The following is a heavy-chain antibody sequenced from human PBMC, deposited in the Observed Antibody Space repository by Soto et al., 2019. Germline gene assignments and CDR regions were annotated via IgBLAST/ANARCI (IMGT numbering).Heavy chain of an antibody. Sequence: SETLSLTCTVSGGSISSYYWSWIRQPPGKGLEWIGYIYYSGSTHYSPSLKSRVSITVDTSKNQFSLNLASVSAEDTAVYYCARTSLTIFGPSNDYYGMGVWGLGTKVTVS. V-gene: IGHV4-59*08. D-gene: IGHD3-3*01. J-gene: IGHJ6*02. CDR2: IYYSGST. CDR1: GGSISSYY. CDR3: ARTSLTIFGPSNDYYGMGV.